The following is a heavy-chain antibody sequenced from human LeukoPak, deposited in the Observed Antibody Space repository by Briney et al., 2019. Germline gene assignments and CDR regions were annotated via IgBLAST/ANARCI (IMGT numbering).Heavy chain of an antibody. D-gene: IGHD2-8*01. CDR1: EFTLSSYW. V-gene: IGHV3-7*01. CDR2: IKQDGSEK. CDR3: ARVNPLMAPGAFDI. Sequence: GASLRLSCAASEFTLSSYWMAWVRQAPGKGLAWVANIKQDGSEKYYVDSVKGRFTISRDNARNSLYLQMNNLRAEDTAIFYCARVNPLMAPGAFDIWGQGTMVAVSS. J-gene: IGHJ3*02.